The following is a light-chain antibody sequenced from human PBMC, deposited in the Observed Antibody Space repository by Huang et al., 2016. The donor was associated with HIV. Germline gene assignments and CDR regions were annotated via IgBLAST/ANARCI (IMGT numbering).Light chain of an antibody. CDR1: QDMCIS. V-gene: IGKV1-NL1*01. J-gene: IGKJ2*01. CDR2: AAS. Sequence: DIQVPQSPSSLSASVGDRVTIPCRATQDMCISFAWYQQTPGKAPKLLLFAASRLASGVPSRFSGSGSGTDHTLTIASLQPGDFATYYCQQYYSTPYTFGQGTKLEIK. CDR3: QQYYSTPYT.